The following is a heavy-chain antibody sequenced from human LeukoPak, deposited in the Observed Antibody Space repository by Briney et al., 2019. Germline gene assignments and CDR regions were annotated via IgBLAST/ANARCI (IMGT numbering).Heavy chain of an antibody. J-gene: IGHJ4*02. Sequence: ASVKVSCKASGYTFTSYAMHWVRQAPGQRLEWMGWINAGNGNTKYSQEFQGRVTITRDTSTDTAYMELSSLRSEDTAVYYCATDRGPWELLARFDYWGQGTLVTVSS. V-gene: IGHV1-3*03. D-gene: IGHD1-26*01. CDR1: GYTFTSYA. CDR2: INAGNGNT. CDR3: ATDRGPWELLARFDY.